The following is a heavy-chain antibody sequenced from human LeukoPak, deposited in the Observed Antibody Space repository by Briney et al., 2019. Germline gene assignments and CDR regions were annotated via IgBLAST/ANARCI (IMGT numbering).Heavy chain of an antibody. CDR2: ISSSGSTI. CDR1: GFTFSDYY. J-gene: IGHJ4*02. Sequence: GSLRLSYAASGFTFSDYYMSWIRQAPGKGLEWVSYISSSGSTIYYADSVKGRFTISRDNAKNSLYLQMNSLRAEDTAVYYCARSSAAGYDFDYWGQGTLVTVSS. D-gene: IGHD6-13*01. CDR3: ARSSAAGYDFDY. V-gene: IGHV3-11*04.